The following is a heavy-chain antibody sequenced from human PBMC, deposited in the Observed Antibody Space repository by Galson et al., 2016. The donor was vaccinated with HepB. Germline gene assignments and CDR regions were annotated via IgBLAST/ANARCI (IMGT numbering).Heavy chain of an antibody. CDR2: INQDGSKK. V-gene: IGHV3-7*02. CDR1: GFTFTNYW. CDR3: ARGLEDYYGSSSDYDFMYA. Sequence: SLRLSCAASGFTFTNYWMTWVRQAPGKGLEWVANINQDGSKKYYVDSVKGRFTISRDDAKNSLYLQMNILRDDDSAVYYCARGLEDYYGSSSDYDFMYAWGKGSTVIVSS. J-gene: IGHJ6*03. D-gene: IGHD3-22*01.